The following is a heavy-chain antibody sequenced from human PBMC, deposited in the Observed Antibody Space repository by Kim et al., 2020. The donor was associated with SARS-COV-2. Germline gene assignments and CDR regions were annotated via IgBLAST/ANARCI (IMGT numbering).Heavy chain of an antibody. J-gene: IGHJ6*02. CDR2: ISGSGGST. CDR3: AKYEYQLLTYYYYGMDV. CDR1: GFTFSSYA. Sequence: GWSLRLSCAASGFTFSSYAMSWVRQAPGKGLEWVSAISGSGGSTYYADSVKGRFTISRDNSKNTLYLQMNSLRAEDTAVYYCAKYEYQLLTYYYYGMDVWGQGTTVTVSS. D-gene: IGHD2-2*01. V-gene: IGHV3-23*01.